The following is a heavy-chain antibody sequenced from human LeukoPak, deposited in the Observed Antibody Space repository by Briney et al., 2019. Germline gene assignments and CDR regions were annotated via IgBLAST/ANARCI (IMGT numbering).Heavy chain of an antibody. Sequence: PSETLSLTCAVYGESFSGYYWSWIRQTPEKGLEWIGEINHSGTTNYNPSLESRVTISVDTSTNHFSLKLRSVTAADTAVYYCAREAYGGTFPLDYWGQGTLVTVSS. D-gene: IGHD4-23*01. CDR3: AREAYGGTFPLDY. CDR2: INHSGTT. V-gene: IGHV4-34*01. J-gene: IGHJ4*02. CDR1: GESFSGYY.